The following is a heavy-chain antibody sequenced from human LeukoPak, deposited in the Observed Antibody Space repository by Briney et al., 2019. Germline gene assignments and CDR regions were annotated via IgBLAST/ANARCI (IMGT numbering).Heavy chain of an antibody. D-gene: IGHD6-13*01. Sequence: GGSLRLSCAASGFTFDDYAMHWVRQAPGKGLEWVSGISWNSGSIGYADSVKCRFTISRDNAKNSLYLQMNSLRAEDTALYYCAKDIGIAAALDYWGQGTLVTVSS. V-gene: IGHV3-9*01. CDR3: AKDIGIAAALDY. CDR2: ISWNSGSI. J-gene: IGHJ4*02. CDR1: GFTFDDYA.